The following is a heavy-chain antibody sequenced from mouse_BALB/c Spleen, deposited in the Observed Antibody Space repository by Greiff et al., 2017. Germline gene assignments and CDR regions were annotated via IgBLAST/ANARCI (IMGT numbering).Heavy chain of an antibody. D-gene: IGHD2-1*01. J-gene: IGHJ2*01. CDR1: GFTFSSYA. V-gene: IGHV5-6-5*01. Sequence: EVMLVESGGGLVKPGGSLKLSCAASGFTFSSYAMSWVRQTPEKRLEWVASISSGGSTYYPDSVKGRFTISRDNARNILYLQMSSLRSEDTAMYYCARGWDGNYGYWGQGTTLTVSS. CDR2: ISSGGST. CDR3: ARGWDGNYGY.